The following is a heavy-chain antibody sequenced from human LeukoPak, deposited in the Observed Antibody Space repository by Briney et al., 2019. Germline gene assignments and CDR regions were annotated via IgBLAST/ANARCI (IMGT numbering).Heavy chain of an antibody. CDR2: IRYDESKT. CDR3: AKSVIPNSYQGTYYMDV. CDR1: GFTFSSYG. D-gene: IGHD3-16*02. Sequence: QPGGSLRLSCAASGFTFSSYGMHWVRQAPGEGLEWVAFIRYDESKTFYADSVKGRFTSSRDNSKKTLYLQMNSLRAEDTALYYCAKSVIPNSYQGTYYMDVCGKGTTVTVFS. V-gene: IGHV3-30*02. J-gene: IGHJ6*03.